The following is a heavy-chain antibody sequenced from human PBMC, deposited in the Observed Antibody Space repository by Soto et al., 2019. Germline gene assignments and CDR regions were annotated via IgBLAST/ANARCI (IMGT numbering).Heavy chain of an antibody. V-gene: IGHV4-31*03. D-gene: IGHD4-17*01. Sequence: QVRLEESGPGLVNPSETLSLICSVSGGSVNNADYFWSWIRHHPENGLEWIGYIYYSGSTRYNPSFKTRATLSIDTSKNQFSLRLNSVTVADTAVYFCARDADYGGSRGGMDVWGRGTTVTVSS. CDR2: IYYSGST. CDR1: GGSVNNADYF. J-gene: IGHJ6*02. CDR3: ARDADYGGSRGGMDV.